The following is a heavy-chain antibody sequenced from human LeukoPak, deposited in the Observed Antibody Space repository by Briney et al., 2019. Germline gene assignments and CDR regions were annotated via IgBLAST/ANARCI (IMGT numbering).Heavy chain of an antibody. D-gene: IGHD3-22*01. CDR1: GFTFDDYA. J-gene: IGHJ4*02. CDR2: ISSSGGTI. V-gene: IGHV3-48*01. Sequence: AGGSLRLSCAASGFTFDDYAMHWVRQAPGKGLEWVSYISSSGGTIYYADSVKGRFTISRDNSKNTVYLQMNSLRAEDTAVYYCAKDPTHFRVWDDYDNTRLNSWGQGTLVTVSS. CDR3: AKDPTHFRVWDDYDNTRLNS.